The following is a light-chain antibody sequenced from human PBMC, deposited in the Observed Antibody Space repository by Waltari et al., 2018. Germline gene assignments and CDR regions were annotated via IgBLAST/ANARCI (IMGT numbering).Light chain of an antibody. V-gene: IGKV3-15*01. CDR2: GAS. CDR3: QQYNSYWT. J-gene: IGKJ1*01. CDR1: QSIRNS. Sequence: EIVMTQSPATLSVSPGERVTLSCRASQSIRNSVAWYQQKPGQAPRLLIYGASTRATGVPARFSGSGFGTEFTLTISSLQSDDFATYYCQQYNSYWTFGQGTKVEIK.